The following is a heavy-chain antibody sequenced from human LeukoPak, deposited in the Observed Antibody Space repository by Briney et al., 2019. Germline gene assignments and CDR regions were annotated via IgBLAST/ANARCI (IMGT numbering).Heavy chain of an antibody. J-gene: IGHJ3*02. CDR2: INHSGST. CDR3: ARQDPGDAFDI. Sequence: SETLSLTCAVYGGSFSGYYWGWIRQPPRKGVEWIGGINHSGSTNYNPSLTSLVTISVDTCKNQFSLKLSSVTAADTAVYYCARQDPGDAFDIWGQGTMVTVSS. CDR1: GGSFSGYY. V-gene: IGHV4-34*01.